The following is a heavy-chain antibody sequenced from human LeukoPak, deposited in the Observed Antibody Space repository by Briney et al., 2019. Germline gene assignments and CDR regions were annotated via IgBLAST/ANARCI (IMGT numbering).Heavy chain of an antibody. V-gene: IGHV3-23*01. CDR3: AKEPQYDILTSAIDY. CDR2: ISGSGGST. Sequence: GGSLRLSCAASGFTFSSYAISWVRQAPGKGLDWVSDISGSGGSTYYADSVKGRFTISRDNSKNTLYLQMNSLRAEDTAVYYCAKEPQYDILTSAIDYWGQGTLVTVSS. CDR1: GFTFSSYA. D-gene: IGHD3-9*01. J-gene: IGHJ4*02.